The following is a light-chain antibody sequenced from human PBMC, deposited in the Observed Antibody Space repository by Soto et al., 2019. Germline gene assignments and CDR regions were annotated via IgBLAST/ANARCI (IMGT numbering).Light chain of an antibody. CDR1: SSDVGGYNY. Sequence: QSALTQPASVSGSAGLSITISCTGTSSDVGGYNYVSWYQQHPGKAPKLMIYEVSDRPSGVSNRFSGSKSGNTASLTISGLQAEDETDYYCSSYTSSRTLVFGGGTKVTV. J-gene: IGLJ2*01. CDR2: EVS. CDR3: SSYTSSRTLV. V-gene: IGLV2-14*01.